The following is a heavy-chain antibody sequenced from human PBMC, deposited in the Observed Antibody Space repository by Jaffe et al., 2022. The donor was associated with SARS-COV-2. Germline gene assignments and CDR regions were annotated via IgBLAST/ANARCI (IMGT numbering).Heavy chain of an antibody. CDR2: IRSKAYGGTT. CDR3: TRDGPDLYYDSSWGAFDI. V-gene: IGHV3-49*03. CDR1: GFTFGDYA. D-gene: IGHD3-22*01. Sequence: EVQLVESGGGLVQPGRSLRLSCTASGFTFGDYAMSWFRQAPGKGLEWVGFIRSKAYGGTTEYAASVKGRFTISRDDSKSIAYLQMNSLKTEDTAVYYCTRDGPDLYYDSSWGAFDIWGQGTMVTVSS. J-gene: IGHJ3*02.